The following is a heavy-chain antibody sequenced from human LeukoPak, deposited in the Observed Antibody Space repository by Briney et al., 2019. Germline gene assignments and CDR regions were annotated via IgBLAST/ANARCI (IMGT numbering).Heavy chain of an antibody. CDR1: GVSISSGDYC. CDR2: IYYSGST. CDR3: ARWVGGYSYGYDY. D-gene: IGHD5-18*01. Sequence: SETLSLTCTVSGVSISSGDYCWSWIRQPPGKGLECIGYIYYSGSTYYNPSLESRVTISVDTSKNQFSLKLTSVTAADTAVYYCARWVGGYSYGYDYWGQGTLVTVSS. V-gene: IGHV4-30-4*01. J-gene: IGHJ4*02.